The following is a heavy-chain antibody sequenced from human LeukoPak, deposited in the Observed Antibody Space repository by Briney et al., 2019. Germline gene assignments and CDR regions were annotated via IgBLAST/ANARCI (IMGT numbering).Heavy chain of an antibody. CDR1: GGSISSYY. J-gene: IGHJ4*02. CDR2: IYTSGST. V-gene: IGHV4-4*07. D-gene: IGHD4-23*01. CDR3: ARGGSIMVVTN. Sequence: ASETLSLTCTVSGGSISSYYWSWIRQPAGKGLEWIGRIYTSGSTNYNPSLKSRVTMSVDTSKNQFSLKLSSATAADTAVYYCARGGSIMVVTNWGQGTLVTVSS.